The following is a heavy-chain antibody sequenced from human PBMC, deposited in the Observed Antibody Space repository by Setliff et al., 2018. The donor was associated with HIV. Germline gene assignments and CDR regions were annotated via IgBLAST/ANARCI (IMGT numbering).Heavy chain of an antibody. CDR3: ARGRRVSSNYYYYYYMDV. Sequence: PGGSLRLSCAASGFSFSSYGMHWVRQAPGKGLEWVAVIWYDGSNKYYADSVKGRFTISRDNSKNTLYLQMNSLGAEDTAVYYCARGRRVSSNYYYYYYMDVWGKGTTVTVSS. CDR2: IWYDGSNK. D-gene: IGHD2-2*01. J-gene: IGHJ6*03. CDR1: GFSFSSYG. V-gene: IGHV3-33*01.